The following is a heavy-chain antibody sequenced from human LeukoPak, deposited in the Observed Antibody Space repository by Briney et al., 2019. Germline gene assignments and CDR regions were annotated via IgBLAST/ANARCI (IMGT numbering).Heavy chain of an antibody. CDR2: IKQDGNQK. D-gene: IGHD3-16*01. Sequence: AGGSLRLSCAASGFTLRRYWVSWVRQAPGPGVELDANIKQDGNQKFYVGAVKGLFTINRDNAKNSLYLQMNSLRAEDTAVYYCARDVDYRDYWGQGTLVTVSS. V-gene: IGHV3-7*01. J-gene: IGHJ4*02. CDR3: ARDVDYRDY. CDR1: GFTLRRYW.